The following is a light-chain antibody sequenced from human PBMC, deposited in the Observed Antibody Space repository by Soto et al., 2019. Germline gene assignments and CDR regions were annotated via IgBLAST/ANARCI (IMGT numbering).Light chain of an antibody. CDR1: ERIYSAS. CDR2: GTS. V-gene: IGKV3-20*01. CDR3: QQYGNSPIT. Sequence: EVLLTQSPCTLSLSRGERATLSCRASERIYSASLGWYQQKPGQAPRLLIYGTSSRATGIPERFSGSGSGTDFTLTISRLAPEDFEVYYCQQYGNSPITFGQGTRLEIK. J-gene: IGKJ5*01.